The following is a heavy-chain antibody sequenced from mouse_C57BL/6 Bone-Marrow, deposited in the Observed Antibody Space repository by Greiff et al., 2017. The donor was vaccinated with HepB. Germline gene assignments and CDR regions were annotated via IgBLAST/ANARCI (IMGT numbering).Heavy chain of an antibody. D-gene: IGHD1-1*01. J-gene: IGHJ1*03. CDR1: GYTFTSYW. CDR2: IDPSDSYT. CDR3: ARYGPYYGSSYWYFDV. Sequence: QVQLKQPGAELVKPGASVKLSCKASGYTFTSYWMQWVKQRPGQGLEWIGEIDPSDSYTNYNQKFKGKATLTVDTSSSTAYMQLSSLTSEDSAVYYCARYGPYYGSSYWYFDVWGTGTTVTVSS. V-gene: IGHV1-50*01.